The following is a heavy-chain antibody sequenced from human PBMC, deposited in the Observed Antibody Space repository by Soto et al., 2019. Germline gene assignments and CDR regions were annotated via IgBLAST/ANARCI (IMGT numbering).Heavy chain of an antibody. V-gene: IGHV3-30*18. CDR1: GFTFSSYG. CDR2: ISYDGSNK. Sequence: QVQLVESGGGVVQPGRSLRLSCAVSGFTFSSYGMHWVRQAPGKGLEGVAVISYDGSNKYYADSVKGRFTISRDNSKNTLHLQMNSLRAEDTAVHYCAKQVTPHSSGWPDAFDIWGQGTMVSVSS. CDR3: AKQVTPHSSGWPDAFDI. D-gene: IGHD6-19*01. J-gene: IGHJ3*02.